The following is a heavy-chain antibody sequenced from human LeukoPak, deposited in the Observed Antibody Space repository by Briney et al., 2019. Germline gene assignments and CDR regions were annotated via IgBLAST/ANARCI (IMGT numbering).Heavy chain of an antibody. Sequence: GASVKVSCKASDYTFANYDITWVRQAPGRGLEWMGWMNPYSTNTGYARKFQGRLSMTRDTSITTAYMELSSLTSEDTAVYYCARATRGDLLSEFWGQGSPITVSS. V-gene: IGHV1-8*01. CDR3: ARATRGDLLSEF. CDR1: DYTFANYD. D-gene: IGHD2-21*01. J-gene: IGHJ4*02. CDR2: MNPYSTNT.